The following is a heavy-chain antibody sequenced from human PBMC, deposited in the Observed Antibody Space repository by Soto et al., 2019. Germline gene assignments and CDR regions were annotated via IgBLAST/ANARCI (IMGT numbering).Heavy chain of an antibody. CDR2: IDPSDSYT. CDR3: ARQPITFGGVIVNFDD. CDR1: GYSFTSYC. J-gene: IGHJ4*02. D-gene: IGHD3-16*02. V-gene: IGHV5-10-1*01. Sequence: PAESLKIFCQVSGYSFTSYCIICVLQMPVKGLEWMGRIDPSDSYTNYSPSFQGHVTISADKSISTAYLQWSSLKASDTAMYYCARQPITFGGVIVNFDDWGQGTLVTVSS.